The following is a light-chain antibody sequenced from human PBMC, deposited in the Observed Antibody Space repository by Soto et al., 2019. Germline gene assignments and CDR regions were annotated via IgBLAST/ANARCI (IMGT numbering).Light chain of an antibody. CDR1: SAHSSYT. V-gene: IGLV4-60*03. CDR2: LERSGSY. J-gene: IGLJ2*01. Sequence: QLVLTQSSSASASLGSSVKLTCTLSSAHSSYTIAWHQQQPGKAPRYLMKLERSGSYNKGSGVPDRFSGSSSGADRYLTISNLQSEDEADYYCETWDSNTFVVFGGGTKLTVL. CDR3: ETWDSNTFVV.